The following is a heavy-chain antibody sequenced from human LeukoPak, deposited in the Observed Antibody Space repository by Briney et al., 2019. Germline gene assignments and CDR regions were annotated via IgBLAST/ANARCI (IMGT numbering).Heavy chain of an antibody. CDR1: GYTFTSYD. CDR3: TTEGYGSGSYSY. CDR2: MNPNSGNT. D-gene: IGHD3-10*01. V-gene: IGHV1-8*01. Sequence: ASVKVSCKASGYTFTSYDINWVRQATGQGLEWMGWMNPNSGNTGYVQKFQGRVTMTRNTSISTAYMELSSLRSEDTAVYYCTTEGYGSGSYSYWGQGTLVTVSS. J-gene: IGHJ4*02.